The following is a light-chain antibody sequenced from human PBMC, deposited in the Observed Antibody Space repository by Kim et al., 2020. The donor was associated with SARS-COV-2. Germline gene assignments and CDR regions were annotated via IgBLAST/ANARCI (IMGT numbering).Light chain of an antibody. CDR3: QAWDSGILWV. V-gene: IGLV3-1*01. CDR1: KLGDKY. J-gene: IGLJ3*02. Sequence: SYELTQPPSVSVSPGQTASITCSGDKLGDKYACWYQQKPGQSPVLVIYQDSKRPSGIPERFSGSNSGNTATLTISGTQAMDEADYYCQAWDSGILWVFGG. CDR2: QDS.